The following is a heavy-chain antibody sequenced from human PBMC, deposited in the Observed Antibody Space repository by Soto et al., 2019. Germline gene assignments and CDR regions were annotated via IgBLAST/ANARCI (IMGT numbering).Heavy chain of an antibody. V-gene: IGHV1-69*13. CDR3: AREIRQYYDILTGYPGHNWFDP. J-gene: IGHJ5*02. Sequence: SVKVSCKASGGTFSSYAISWVRQAPGQGLEWMGGIIPIFGTANYAQKFQGRVTITADESTSTAYMELSSLRSEDTAVYYCAREIRQYYDILTGYPGHNWFDPWGQGTLVTVSS. CDR2: IIPIFGTA. CDR1: GGTFSSYA. D-gene: IGHD3-9*01.